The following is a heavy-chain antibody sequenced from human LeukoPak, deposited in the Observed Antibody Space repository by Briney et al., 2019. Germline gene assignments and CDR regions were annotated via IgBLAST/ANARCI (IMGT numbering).Heavy chain of an antibody. J-gene: IGHJ4*02. CDR3: AGSRIGYSDSSGFFDS. CDR1: GGSISSGGYY. Sequence: PSVTLSLTCTVSGGSISSGGYYWSWIRQHPGKGLEWIGYIHYSGSTYYSPSLKSRVTISVDTSKNQFSLKLSSVTAADTAVYYCAGSRIGYSDSSGFFDSWGQGTLVTVSS. V-gene: IGHV4-31*03. CDR2: IHYSGST. D-gene: IGHD3-22*01.